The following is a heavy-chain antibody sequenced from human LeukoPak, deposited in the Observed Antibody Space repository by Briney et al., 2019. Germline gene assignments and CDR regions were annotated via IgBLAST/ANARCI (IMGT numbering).Heavy chain of an antibody. Sequence: PGGSLRLSCAASGFTFSSYWMSWVRQAPGKGLERVANIKQDGSEKYYVDSVKGRFTISRDNAKNSLYLQMNSLRAEDTAVYYCARCRPPIAAAGLNWFDPWGQGTLVTVYS. D-gene: IGHD6-13*01. V-gene: IGHV3-7*01. J-gene: IGHJ5*02. CDR2: IKQDGSEK. CDR3: ARCRPPIAAAGLNWFDP. CDR1: GFTFSSYW.